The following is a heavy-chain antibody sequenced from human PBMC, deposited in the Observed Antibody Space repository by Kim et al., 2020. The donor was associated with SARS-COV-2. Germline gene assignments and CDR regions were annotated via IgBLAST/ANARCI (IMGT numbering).Heavy chain of an antibody. V-gene: IGHV3-30*18. CDR1: GFTFSTYG. Sequence: GGSLRLSCAASGFTFSTYGMHWVRQAPGKGLEWVTCISHDGSYKSYADSVRARFTISRSNSTHSLDLQMTSLRAEDPAVYYFSKNLLVWKPGELYVYWG. CDR2: ISHDGSYK. D-gene: IGHD3-10*01. J-gene: IGHJ4*01. CDR3: SKNLLVWKPGELYVY.